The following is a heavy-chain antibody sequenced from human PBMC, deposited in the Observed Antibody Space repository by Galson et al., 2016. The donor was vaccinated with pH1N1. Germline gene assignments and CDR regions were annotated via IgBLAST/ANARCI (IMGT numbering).Heavy chain of an antibody. V-gene: IGHV1-18*01. CDR2: ISTYTGNA. CDR1: GYTFTTYG. J-gene: IGHJ4*02. D-gene: IGHD2-15*01. Sequence: SVKVSCKASGYTFTTYGIDWVRQAPGQGLEWMGWISTYTGNAKYAQKFQGRLTLTTDPFTNIAYMDLGSLTSDDTATYFCASRRIHGCSVGSCYLDSWGQGTLVTVSS. CDR3: ASRRIHGCSVGSCYLDS.